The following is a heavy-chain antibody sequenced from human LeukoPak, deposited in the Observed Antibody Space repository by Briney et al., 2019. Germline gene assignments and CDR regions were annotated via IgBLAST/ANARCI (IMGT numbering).Heavy chain of an antibody. CDR1: GGSNNRGRRY. J-gene: IGHJ6*03. CDR2: IYTSGST. V-gene: IGHV4-61*02. D-gene: IGHD2-2*01. Sequence: SETLSLTFIGSGGSNNRGRRYWRWIRQPAGKGLEWIGRIYTSGSTNYNPSLERRVTISVDRSNNQVSLKLTYLTAADSALYYCARESRDIVAVMAAPSSYPYYIDVWGKGTTVTVAS. CDR3: ARESRDIVAVMAAPSSYPYYIDV.